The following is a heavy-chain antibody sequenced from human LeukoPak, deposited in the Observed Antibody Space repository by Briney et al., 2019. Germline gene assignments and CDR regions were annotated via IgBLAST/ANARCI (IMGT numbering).Heavy chain of an antibody. Sequence: GGSLRLSCAASGFTFSDHRMKWVRQAPGKGLEWVSSISSSSSYIYYADSVKGRFTISRDNAKNSLYLQMNSLRAEDTAVYYCVRTFGDSSTWPQGTDYWGQGALVTVSS. CDR1: GFTFSDHR. V-gene: IGHV3-21*01. CDR2: ISSSSSYI. J-gene: IGHJ4*02. CDR3: VRTFGDSSTWPQGTDY. D-gene: IGHD3-22*01.